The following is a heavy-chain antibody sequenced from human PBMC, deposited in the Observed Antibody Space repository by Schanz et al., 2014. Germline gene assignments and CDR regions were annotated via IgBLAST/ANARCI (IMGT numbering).Heavy chain of an antibody. Sequence: EVQLVESGGVVAQPGGSLRLSCAASGFSFDDYTMHWVRQAPGKGLEWVSLIARDGGHTYYADSVKGRFTISRDNSKTSLYLQMNSMRTEEAAVYYCAKDSRGSSFDMDVWGQGTTVTVSS. J-gene: IGHJ6*02. CDR1: GFSFDDYT. V-gene: IGHV3-43*01. CDR3: AKDSRGSSFDMDV. CDR2: IARDGGHT. D-gene: IGHD1-26*01.